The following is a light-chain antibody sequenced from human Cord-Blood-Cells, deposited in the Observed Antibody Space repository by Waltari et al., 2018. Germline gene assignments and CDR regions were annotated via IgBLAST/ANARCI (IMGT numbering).Light chain of an antibody. Sequence: QSVLTQPPSVSGAPGQRVTISCTGSSSNIGAGYDVHWYQQLPGTAPKLLIYGNSNRASGVPARFSGSRSGTSASLAITGLQAEDEADYYCQSYDSSLSGSVFGGGTKLTVL. CDR3: QSYDSSLSGSV. CDR2: GNS. CDR1: SSNIGAGYD. V-gene: IGLV1-40*01. J-gene: IGLJ3*02.